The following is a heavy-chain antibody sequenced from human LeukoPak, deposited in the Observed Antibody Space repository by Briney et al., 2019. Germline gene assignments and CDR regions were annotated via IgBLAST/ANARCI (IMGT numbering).Heavy chain of an antibody. D-gene: IGHD6-13*01. CDR1: GYTFTGYY. Sequence: ASVKVSCKASGYTFTGYYMHWVRQAPGQGLEWMGWINPNSGGTNYAQKFQGRVTMTRDTSISTAYMELSRLRSDDTAVYYCARSIAAARDACDIWGQGTMVTVSS. CDR3: ARSIAAARDACDI. CDR2: INPNSGGT. V-gene: IGHV1-2*02. J-gene: IGHJ3*02.